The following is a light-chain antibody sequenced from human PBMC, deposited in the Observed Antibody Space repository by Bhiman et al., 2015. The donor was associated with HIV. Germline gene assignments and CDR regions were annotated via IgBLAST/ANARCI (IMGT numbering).Light chain of an antibody. V-gene: IGLV1-40*01. CDR1: NIGTGYE. CDR3: QSYDSSLSGFYV. J-gene: IGLJ1*01. Sequence: QSVLTQPPSVSGAPGQTVTISNIGTGYEVHWFQQLPGKAPRLVIYGNNNRPSGVPDRFSGSKSGTSASLVITGLQAEDEADYYCQSYDSSLSGFYVFGTGTKVSVL. CDR2: GNN.